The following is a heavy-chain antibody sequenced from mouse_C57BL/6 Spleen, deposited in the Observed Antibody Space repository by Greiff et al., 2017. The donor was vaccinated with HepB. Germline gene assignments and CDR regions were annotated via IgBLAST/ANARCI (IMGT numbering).Heavy chain of an antibody. CDR3: TRGDGDWYFDV. CDR2: ISSGGDYI. D-gene: IGHD2-3*01. J-gene: IGHJ1*03. CDR1: GFTFSSYA. V-gene: IGHV5-9-1*02. Sequence: DVKLVESGEGLVKPGGSLKLSCAASGFTFSSYAMSWVRQTPEKRLEWVAYISSGGDYIYYADTVKGRFTISRDNARNTLYLQMSSLKSEDTAMYYCTRGDGDWYFDVWGTGTTVTVSS.